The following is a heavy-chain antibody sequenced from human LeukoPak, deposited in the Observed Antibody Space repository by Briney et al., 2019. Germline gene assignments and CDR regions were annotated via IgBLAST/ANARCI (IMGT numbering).Heavy chain of an antibody. J-gene: IGHJ4*02. CDR1: GFTFSSYG. D-gene: IGHD3-22*01. CDR3: AKELTYYYDSSGLDY. V-gene: IGHV3-30*18. Sequence: GRSLRLSCAASGFTFSSYGMHWVRQAPGKGLEWVAVISYDGSNKYYADSVKGRFTISRDNSKNTLYLQMNSLRAEDTAVYYCAKELTYYYDSSGLDYWGQGTLVTVSS. CDR2: ISYDGSNK.